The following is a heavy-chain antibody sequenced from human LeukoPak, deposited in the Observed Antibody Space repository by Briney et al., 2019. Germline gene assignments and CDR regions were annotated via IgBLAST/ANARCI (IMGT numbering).Heavy chain of an antibody. D-gene: IGHD4-17*01. CDR3: ARDIRDYGDYWAAFDI. Sequence: PGGSLRLSCAASGFTFSSYAMNWVRQAPGKGLEWVSYISSSSSTIYYADSVKGRFTISRDNAKNSLYLQMNSLRAEDTAVYYCARDIRDYGDYWAAFDIWGQGTMVTVSS. J-gene: IGHJ3*02. CDR1: GFTFSSYA. CDR2: ISSSSSTI. V-gene: IGHV3-48*04.